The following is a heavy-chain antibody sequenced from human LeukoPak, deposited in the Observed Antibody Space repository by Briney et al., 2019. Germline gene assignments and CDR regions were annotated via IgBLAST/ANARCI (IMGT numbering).Heavy chain of an antibody. J-gene: IGHJ4*02. D-gene: IGHD3-10*01. CDR2: INWNGGST. V-gene: IGHV3-20*04. CDR1: GFTFSSYW. CDR3: ARVKLYYYGSGSLSPTYYFDY. Sequence: GGSLRLSCAASGFTFSSYWMSWVRQAPGKGLEWVSGINWNGGSTGYADSVKGRFTISRDNAKNSLYLQMNSLRAEDTALYYCARVKLYYYGSGSLSPTYYFDYWGQGTLVTVSS.